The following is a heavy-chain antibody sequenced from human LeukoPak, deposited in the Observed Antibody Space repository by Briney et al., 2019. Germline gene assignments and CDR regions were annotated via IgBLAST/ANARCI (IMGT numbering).Heavy chain of an antibody. J-gene: IGHJ3*02. CDR1: GFTFSSYG. V-gene: IGHV3-23*01. Sequence: GGSLRLSCAASGFTFSSYGMSWVRQAPGKGLEWVSAISGSGGSTYYADSVKGRFTISRDNSKNTLYLQMNSLRAEDTAVYYCAWDIVVVPAATGGAFDIWGQGTMVTVSS. CDR3: AWDIVVVPAATGGAFDI. CDR2: ISGSGGST. D-gene: IGHD2-2*01.